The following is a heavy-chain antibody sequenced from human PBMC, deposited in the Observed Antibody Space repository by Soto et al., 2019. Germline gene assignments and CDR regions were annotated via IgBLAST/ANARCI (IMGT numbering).Heavy chain of an antibody. J-gene: IGHJ6*01. CDR1: CGSFSGYY. CDR3: ARGARRTRYGGDHYYGMEV. D-gene: IGHD1-26*01. Sequence: SETLSLTCAVYCGSFSGYYWSWIRQPPGKVLEWIGEINHSGSTNYNPSLKSRVTISVDTSKNQFSLKLSSVTAADTAVYYCARGARRTRYGGDHYYGMEVWGQGTTVNVS. V-gene: IGHV4-34*01. CDR2: INHSGST.